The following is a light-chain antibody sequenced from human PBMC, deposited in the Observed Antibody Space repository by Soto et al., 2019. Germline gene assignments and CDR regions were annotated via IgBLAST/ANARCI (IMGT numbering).Light chain of an antibody. CDR2: GAS. V-gene: IGKV3-15*01. CDR1: QSVSSN. CDR3: QQYNNWLWT. J-gene: IGKJ1*01. Sequence: ERVMTQSPATLSVSPGERATLSCRASQSVSSNLAWYQQKPGQAPRLLIYGASTRATGIPARFSGSGSGTEFTLTISSLQSEDLAVYYYQQYNNWLWTFGQGTKVDIK.